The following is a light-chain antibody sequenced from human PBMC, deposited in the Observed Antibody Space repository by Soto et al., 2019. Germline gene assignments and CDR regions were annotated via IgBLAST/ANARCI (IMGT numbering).Light chain of an antibody. CDR2: KAS. CDR3: QQYNEYSKT. CDR1: QPVGDS. V-gene: IGKV1-5*03. J-gene: IGKJ1*01. Sequence: DIQVTQSPSTLSASVGDRVTITCRASQPVGDSLAWFQQTPGKAPRLLIYKASTLQGGVPSRFNGSGSGTEFTLSINSLRPDDFGTYYCQQYNEYSKTFGQGTKVDIK.